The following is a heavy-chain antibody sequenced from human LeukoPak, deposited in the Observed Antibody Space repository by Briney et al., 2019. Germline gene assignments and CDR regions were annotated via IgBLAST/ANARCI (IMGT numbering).Heavy chain of an antibody. Sequence: GGSLRLSCEASGFTFSNYAMNWVRQAPGKGLEWVSVICANNANTYYADSVKGRFTISRDNSKNTLYLQMSSLRAEDTAVYFCTRESFQRPPSQPHHYYFDYWGRGTLVTVSS. CDR3: TRESFQRPPSQPHHYYFDY. CDR1: GFTFSNYA. J-gene: IGHJ4*02. CDR2: ICANNANT. V-gene: IGHV3-23*01. D-gene: IGHD2-2*01.